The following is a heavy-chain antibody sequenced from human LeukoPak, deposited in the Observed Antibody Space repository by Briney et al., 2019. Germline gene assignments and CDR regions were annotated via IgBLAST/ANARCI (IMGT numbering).Heavy chain of an antibody. J-gene: IGHJ4*02. CDR2: IYFGDSHT. Sequence: GESLKISWKGSGYRFTNYWIGWVRQMPEKGLEWMGIIYFGDSHTTYSPSFQGQVTISADRSISTAYLDWNSLKASDTAIYYCARREYSSSWYWDYFDYWGQGTLVTVSS. CDR3: ARREYSSSWYWDYFDY. CDR1: GYRFTNYW. D-gene: IGHD6-13*01. V-gene: IGHV5-51*01.